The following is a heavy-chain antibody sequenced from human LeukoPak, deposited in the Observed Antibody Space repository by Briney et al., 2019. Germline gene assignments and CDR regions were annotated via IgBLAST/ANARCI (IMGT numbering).Heavy chain of an antibody. J-gene: IGHJ4*02. Sequence: SETLSLTCAVYGGSFSGYYWSWIRQPPGKGLEWIGEINHSGSTNYNPSLKSRVTISVDTSKNQFSLKLSSVTAADTAVYYCASRMIVVVSYYIDYWGQGTLVTVSS. CDR3: ASRMIVVVSYYIDY. D-gene: IGHD3-22*01. V-gene: IGHV4-34*01. CDR2: INHSGST. CDR1: GGSFSGYY.